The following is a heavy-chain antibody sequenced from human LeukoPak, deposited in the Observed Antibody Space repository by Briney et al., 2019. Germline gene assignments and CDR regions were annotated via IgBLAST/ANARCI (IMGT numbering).Heavy chain of an antibody. V-gene: IGHV3-9*01. D-gene: IGHD1-26*01. CDR3: AKDRGGSYFDAFDI. Sequence: PGGSMRLSCAAYAFTFDDYAMHWVRQAPGKGLEWVSGITWNTGRIGYADSGKCRFTVSRDNANNSLYLQMNSLRADDTALYYCAKDRGGSYFDAFDIWGQGTLVTVSS. J-gene: IGHJ3*02. CDR2: ITWNTGRI. CDR1: AFTFDDYA.